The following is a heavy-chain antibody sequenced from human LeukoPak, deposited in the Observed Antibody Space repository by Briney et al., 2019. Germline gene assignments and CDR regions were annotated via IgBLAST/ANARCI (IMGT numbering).Heavy chain of an antibody. V-gene: IGHV4-59*01. D-gene: IGHD5-24*01. Sequence: SETLPLTCTVSGDSLSGFYWSWIRQPPGKGLECIGSIYFSGSTNYNPSLKSRVTMSVDTSENQFSLWLSSVTAADTAVYYCARLGRDGYTHWYFDLWGRGALVAVSS. J-gene: IGHJ2*01. CDR2: IYFSGST. CDR3: ARLGRDGYTHWYFDL. CDR1: GDSLSGFY.